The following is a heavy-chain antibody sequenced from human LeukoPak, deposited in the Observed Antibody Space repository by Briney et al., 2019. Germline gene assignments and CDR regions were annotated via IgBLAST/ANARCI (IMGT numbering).Heavy chain of an antibody. CDR2: IYYSGST. J-gene: IGHJ3*02. CDR3: ARDLYSSTTDDAFVI. Sequence: PSETLSLTRTVSGGSISSSSYYWGWIRQPPGKGLEWIGSIYYSGSTYYNPSLKSRVTISVDTSKNQFSLKLSSVTAADTAVYYCARDLYSSTTDDAFVIWGQGTMVTVSS. D-gene: IGHD6-13*01. V-gene: IGHV4-39*07. CDR1: GGSISSSSYY.